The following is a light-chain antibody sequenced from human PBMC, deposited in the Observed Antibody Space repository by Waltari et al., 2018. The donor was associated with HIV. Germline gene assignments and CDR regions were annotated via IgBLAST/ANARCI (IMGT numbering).Light chain of an antibody. CDR3: TSYAGSNNLI. CDR1: SSDVGAYNY. V-gene: IGLV2-8*01. CDR2: EVT. Sequence: QSALTQPPSASGSPGQSVTISCTGTSSDVGAYNYVSWYQQPPGQAPKLLIYEVTKRPSGVPDRFSGSKSGNTASLTVSGLQAEDEADYYCTSYAGSNNLIFGGGTKLTVL. J-gene: IGLJ2*01.